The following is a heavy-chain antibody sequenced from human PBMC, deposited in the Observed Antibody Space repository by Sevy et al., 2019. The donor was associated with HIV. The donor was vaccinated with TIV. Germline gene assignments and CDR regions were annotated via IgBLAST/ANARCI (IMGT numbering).Heavy chain of an antibody. CDR3: ATGPRLFLA. CDR1: GFTFTSAW. Sequence: GGSLRLSCAASGFTFTSAWMNWVRQAPGKGLDWVGHINPNSDGGTTDYAAPLKGRFSISRDDSKNAIYLQMNSLKIEDTAVYYCATGPRLFLAWGQGTLVTVSS. J-gene: IGHJ5*02. CDR2: INPNSDGGTT. V-gene: IGHV3-15*05.